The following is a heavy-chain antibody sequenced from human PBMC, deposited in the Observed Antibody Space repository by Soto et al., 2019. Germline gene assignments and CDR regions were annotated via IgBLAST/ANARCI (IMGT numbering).Heavy chain of an antibody. CDR2: IYYSGST. V-gene: IGHV4-61*01. J-gene: IGHJ4*02. CDR3: ARAAYDFWSGYLDY. Sequence: SETLSLTCTVSGGSVSSGSYYWSWIRQPPGKGLEWIGYIYYSGSTNYNPSLKSRVAISVDTSKNQFSLKLSSVTAADTAVYYCARAAYDFWSGYLDYWGQGTLVTVSS. CDR1: GGSVSSGSYY. D-gene: IGHD3-3*01.